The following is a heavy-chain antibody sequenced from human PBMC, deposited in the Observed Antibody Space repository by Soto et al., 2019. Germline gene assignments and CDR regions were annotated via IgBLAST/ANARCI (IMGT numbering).Heavy chain of an antibody. CDR1: GFTFTSSS. J-gene: IGHJ4*02. V-gene: IGHV1-58*01. D-gene: IGHD3-22*01. CDR2: ITVGTGNT. CDR3: AGGDSSGYYGG. Sequence: SVKVSCKASGFTFTSSSVQWVRQARGQRLEWIGWITVGTGNTNYAQKFQERVTITRDMSTSTAYMELKILHSEDTAVYYCAGGDSSGYYGGWGQGTQVTVSS.